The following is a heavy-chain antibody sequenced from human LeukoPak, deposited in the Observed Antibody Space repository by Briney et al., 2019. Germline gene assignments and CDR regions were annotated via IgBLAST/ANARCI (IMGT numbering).Heavy chain of an antibody. CDR1: GGTFSSYA. V-gene: IGHV1-69*05. Sequence: ASVKVSCKASGGTFSSYAISWVRQAPGQGLEWMGGIIPIFGTANYAQKFQGRVTITTDESTSTAYMELSSLRSEDTAVYYRAREGLSRTPPYWGQGTLVTVSS. J-gene: IGHJ4*02. CDR3: AREGLSRTPPY. D-gene: IGHD3-16*02. CDR2: IIPIFGTA.